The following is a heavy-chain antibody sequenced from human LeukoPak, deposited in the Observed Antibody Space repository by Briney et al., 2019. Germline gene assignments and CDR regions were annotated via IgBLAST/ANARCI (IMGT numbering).Heavy chain of an antibody. CDR3: TRHYDNLKFDY. J-gene: IGHJ4*02. Sequence: GGSLRLSCAASGFTFSNAWMSWVRQAPGKGLEWVGRIKSKTDGGTTDYAAPVKGRFTISRDDSKNTLYLQMNSLKTEDTAVYYCTRHYDNLKFDYWGQGTLVTVSS. CDR2: IKSKTDGGTT. D-gene: IGHD3-9*01. V-gene: IGHV3-15*01. CDR1: GFTFSNAW.